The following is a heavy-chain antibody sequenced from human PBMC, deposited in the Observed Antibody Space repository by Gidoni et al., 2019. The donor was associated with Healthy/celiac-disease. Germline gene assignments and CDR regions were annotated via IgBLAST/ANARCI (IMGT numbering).Heavy chain of an antibody. D-gene: IGHD3-3*01. CDR1: GFTFSSYW. V-gene: IGHV3-7*03. Sequence: EVQLVESGGGLVQPGGSLRLSCAASGFTFSSYWMSWVRQAPGKGLEWVANRKQDGSEKYYVDSVKGRFTISRDNAKNSLYLQMNSLRAEDTAVYYCARHYDFWSGYYQNSPYYYYGMDVWGQGTTVTVSS. CDR2: RKQDGSEK. CDR3: ARHYDFWSGYYQNSPYYYYGMDV. J-gene: IGHJ6*02.